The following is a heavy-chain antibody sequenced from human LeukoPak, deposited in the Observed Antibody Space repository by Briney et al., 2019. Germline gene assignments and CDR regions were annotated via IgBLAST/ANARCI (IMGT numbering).Heavy chain of an antibody. V-gene: IGHV3-74*01. D-gene: IGHD1-7*01. CDR2: INSDGSGT. Sequence: PGGSLRLSCAASGFTFSSYWFHWVRQAPGKGLVWVSRINSDGSGTTYADSVKGRFTISRDNAQSTLFLQMNSLRAEDTALYYCARTTSMNYVGDAFHIWGQGTMVTVSS. CDR3: ARTTSMNYVGDAFHI. J-gene: IGHJ3*02. CDR1: GFTFSSYW.